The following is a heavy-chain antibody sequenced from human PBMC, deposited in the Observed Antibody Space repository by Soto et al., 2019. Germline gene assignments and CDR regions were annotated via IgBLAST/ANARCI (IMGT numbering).Heavy chain of an antibody. CDR1: GDSVSSNSAA. CDR2: AYYRSKWYN. V-gene: IGHV6-1*01. Sequence: SETLSLTCAISGDSVSSNSAAWNWIRQSPSRGLEWLGRAYYRSKWYNDYAVSVKSRITINPDTSKNQFSLQLNSVTPEDTAVYYCARGSPYWGSIDYWGQGTLVTVSS. CDR3: ARGSPYWGSIDY. J-gene: IGHJ4*02. D-gene: IGHD7-27*01.